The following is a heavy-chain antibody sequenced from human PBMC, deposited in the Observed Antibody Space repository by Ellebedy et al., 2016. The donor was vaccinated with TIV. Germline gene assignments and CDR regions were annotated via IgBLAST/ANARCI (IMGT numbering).Heavy chain of an antibody. V-gene: IGHV1-2*02. CDR3: ARDISSSSEDYGMDV. CDR2: INPNSGGT. J-gene: IGHJ6*02. D-gene: IGHD6-6*01. Sequence: ASVKVSCXASGYTFTGYYMHWVRQAPGQELEWMGWINPNSGGTNYAQKFQGRVTMTGDTSISTAYMELSRLRSDDTAVYYCARDISSSSEDYGMDVWGQGTTVTVSS. CDR1: GYTFTGYY.